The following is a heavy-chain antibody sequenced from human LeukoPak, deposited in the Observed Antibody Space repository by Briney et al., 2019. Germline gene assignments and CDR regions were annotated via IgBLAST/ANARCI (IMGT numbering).Heavy chain of an antibody. D-gene: IGHD3-22*01. CDR2: ISSSGSTI. Sequence: PGGSLRLSCAASGFTFSSYSMNWVRQAPGKGLEWVSYISSSGSTIYYADSVKGRFTIARDNATTSMYMQMNRQSAEDTAVSYCARDFQDYSYDSSGYEGDYYYGMDVWGQGTTVTVSS. J-gene: IGHJ6*02. V-gene: IGHV3-48*04. CDR3: ARDFQDYSYDSSGYEGDYYYGMDV. CDR1: GFTFSSYS.